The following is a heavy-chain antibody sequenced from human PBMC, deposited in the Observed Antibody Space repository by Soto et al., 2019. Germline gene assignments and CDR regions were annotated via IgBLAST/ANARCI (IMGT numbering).Heavy chain of an antibody. Sequence: PGGSMRLSCAASGFSFSTYSMNWARQAPGTGLEWVSYISSNSRTIYYSDSVKGPFTISRDNCRDSLYLQMSGLRDEDTAVYYCTRDHCSSTSCSSSGIGYWSQGTLGSVS. CDR2: ISSNSRTI. J-gene: IGHJ4*02. V-gene: IGHV3-48*02. CDR3: TRDHCSSTSCSSSGIGY. CDR1: GFSFSTYS. D-gene: IGHD2-2*01.